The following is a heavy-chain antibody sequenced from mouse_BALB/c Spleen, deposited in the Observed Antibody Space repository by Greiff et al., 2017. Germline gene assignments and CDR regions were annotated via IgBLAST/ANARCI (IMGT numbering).Heavy chain of an antibody. J-gene: IGHJ4*01. V-gene: IGHV1-54*01. CDR3: AREGLRRDAMDD. CDR2: INPGSGGT. D-gene: IGHD2-4*01. CDR1: GYAFTNYL. Sequence: QVQLQQSGAELVRPGTSVKVSCKASGYAFTNYLIEWVKQRPGQGLEWIGVINPGSGGTNYNEKFKGKATLTADKSSSTAYMQLSSLTSDDSAVYFCAREGLRRDAMDDWGQGTSVTVSS.